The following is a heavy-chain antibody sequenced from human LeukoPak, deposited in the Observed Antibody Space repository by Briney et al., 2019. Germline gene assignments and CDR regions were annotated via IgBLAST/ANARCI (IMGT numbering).Heavy chain of an antibody. CDR1: GGSISSSSYH. J-gene: IGHJ4*02. D-gene: IGHD2/OR15-2a*01. Sequence: SETLSLTCTVSGGSISSSSYHWGWIRQPPGKGLEWIGSIYYSGSTYYNPSLKSRVTISVDTSKNQFSLKLSSVTAADTAVYYCARGGLLSLLDYWGQGTLVTVSS. CDR3: ARGGLLSLLDY. V-gene: IGHV4-39*01. CDR2: IYYSGST.